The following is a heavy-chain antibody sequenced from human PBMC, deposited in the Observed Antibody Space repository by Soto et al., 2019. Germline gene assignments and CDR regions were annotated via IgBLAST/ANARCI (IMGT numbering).Heavy chain of an antibody. CDR1: GFTFSSYG. Sequence: QVQLVESGGGVVQPGRSLRLSCAASGFTFSSYGMHWVRQAPGKGLEWVAVISYDGSNKYYADSVKGRFTISRDNSKNTLYLQMNSLRAEDTAVYYCAKAQGVVVPAARCGMDVW. CDR2: ISYDGSNK. D-gene: IGHD2-2*01. CDR3: AKAQGVVVPAARCGMDV. V-gene: IGHV3-30*18. J-gene: IGHJ6*01.